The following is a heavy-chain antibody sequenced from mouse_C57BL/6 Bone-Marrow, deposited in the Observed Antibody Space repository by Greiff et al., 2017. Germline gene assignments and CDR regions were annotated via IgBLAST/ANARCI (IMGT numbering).Heavy chain of an antibody. Sequence: DVKLVESGGDLVKPGGSLKLSCAASGFTFSSYGMSWVRQTPDKRLEWVATISSGGSYTYYPDSVTGRFTISRDNDKNTRYLQMSSLKSEDTAMYYCARHPLYYYGSSSPYAMDYWGQGTSVTVSS. CDR2: ISSGGSYT. CDR3: ARHPLYYYGSSSPYAMDY. D-gene: IGHD1-1*01. J-gene: IGHJ4*01. V-gene: IGHV5-6*02. CDR1: GFTFSSYG.